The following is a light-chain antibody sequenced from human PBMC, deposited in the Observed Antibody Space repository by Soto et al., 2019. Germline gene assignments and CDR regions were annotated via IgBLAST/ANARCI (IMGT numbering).Light chain of an antibody. V-gene: IGLV4-69*01. Sequence: QPVLTQSPSASASLGASVKLTCTLSSGHSSYAIAWHQQQPEKGPRYVMKVNSDGSHSKGDGIPDRFSGSSSGAERYLTISSLKSEDEADYYCQTWGTGIYVVFGGGTKLTVL. CDR3: QTWGTGIYVV. J-gene: IGLJ2*01. CDR1: SGHSSYA. CDR2: VNSDGSH.